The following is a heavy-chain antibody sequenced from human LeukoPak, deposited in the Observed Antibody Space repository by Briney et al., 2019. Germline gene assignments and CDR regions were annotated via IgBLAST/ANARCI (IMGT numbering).Heavy chain of an antibody. CDR1: GYTFTSYG. D-gene: IGHD3-22*01. V-gene: IGHV1-18*01. Sequence: ASVKVSCKASGYTFTSYGISWVRQAPGQGLEWMGWISAYNGNTNYAQKFQGWVTMTRDTSISTAYMELSRLRSDDTAVYYCARGYYYDSSGSPGRNWFDPWGQGTLVTVSS. J-gene: IGHJ5*02. CDR3: ARGYYYDSSGSPGRNWFDP. CDR2: ISAYNGNT.